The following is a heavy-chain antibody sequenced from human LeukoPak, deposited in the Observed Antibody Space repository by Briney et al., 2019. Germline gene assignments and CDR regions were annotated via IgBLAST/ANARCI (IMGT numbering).Heavy chain of an antibody. D-gene: IGHD6-13*01. V-gene: IGHV5-51*01. CDR3: ARSSSSSWLQGWFDP. Sequence: GESLKISCKGSGYSFTSYWIGWVRQMPGKGLEWMGIIYPGDSDTRYSPSFQGQVTISADKSISTAYLQWSSLKASDTAMYYCARSSSSSWLQGWFDPWGQGTLVTVSS. J-gene: IGHJ5*02. CDR1: GYSFTSYW. CDR2: IYPGDSDT.